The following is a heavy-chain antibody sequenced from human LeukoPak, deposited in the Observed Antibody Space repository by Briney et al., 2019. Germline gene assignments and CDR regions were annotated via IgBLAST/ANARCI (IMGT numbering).Heavy chain of an antibody. V-gene: IGHV1-69*13. CDR2: IIPIFGTA. J-gene: IGHJ4*02. D-gene: IGHD5-24*01. Sequence: SVKVSCKASGYTFTSYYMHWVRQAPGQGLEWMGGIIPIFGTANYAQKFQGRVTITADESTSTAYMELSSLRSEDTAVYYCASRDGYNFWGQGTLVTVSS. CDR3: ASRDGYNF. CDR1: GYTFTSYY.